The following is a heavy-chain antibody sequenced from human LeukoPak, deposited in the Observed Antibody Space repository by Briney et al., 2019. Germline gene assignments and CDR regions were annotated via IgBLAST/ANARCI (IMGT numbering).Heavy chain of an antibody. V-gene: IGHV1-2*02. CDR1: GYTFTGHY. J-gene: IGHJ5*02. D-gene: IGHD3-22*01. CDR3: ARMDYYDSSGYGYWFDP. CDR2: INPNSGGT. Sequence: ASVKVSCKASGYTFTGHYMHWVRQAPGQGLEWMGWINPNSGGTNYAQKFQGRVTMTRDTSISTAYLELSRLRSDDTAVYYCARMDYYDSSGYGYWFDPWGQGTLVTVSS.